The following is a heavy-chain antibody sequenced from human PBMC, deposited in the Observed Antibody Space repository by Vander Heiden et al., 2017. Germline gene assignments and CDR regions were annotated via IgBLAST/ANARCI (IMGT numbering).Heavy chain of an antibody. Sequence: QVQLVESGGGVVQPGRSLRLSCAASGFTFSSYGMPWVRQAPGKGVGWVAVIWYDGSNKYYADSVKGRFTISRDNSKNTLYLQMNSLRAEDTAVYYCARGIRCSGGSCYSNYYYYGMDVWGQGTTVTVSS. D-gene: IGHD2-15*01. V-gene: IGHV3-33*01. CDR2: IWYDGSNK. CDR1: GFTFSSYG. CDR3: ARGIRCSGGSCYSNYYYYGMDV. J-gene: IGHJ6*02.